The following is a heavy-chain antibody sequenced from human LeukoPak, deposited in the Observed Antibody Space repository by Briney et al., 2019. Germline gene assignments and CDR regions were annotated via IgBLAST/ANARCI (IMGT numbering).Heavy chain of an antibody. V-gene: IGHV3-49*04. Sequence: GGSLRLSCAASGFTFSSYGMHWVRQAPGKGLEWVGFIRSKAYGETTDYAASVKGRFTISRGDSNSIAYLQMNSLKTEDTAMYYCSRDRDGSGWYYFDSWGQGTLVTVSS. J-gene: IGHJ4*02. D-gene: IGHD6-19*01. CDR2: IRSKAYGETT. CDR1: GFTFSSYG. CDR3: SRDRDGSGWYYFDS.